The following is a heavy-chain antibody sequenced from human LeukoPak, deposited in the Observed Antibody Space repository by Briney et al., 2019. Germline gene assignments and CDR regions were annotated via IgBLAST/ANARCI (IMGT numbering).Heavy chain of an antibody. CDR2: ISYNGNT. CDR3: ARKLGSFDS. V-gene: IGHV4-59*01. J-gene: IGHJ4*02. Sequence: SETLSLTCTVSGGYISRYYWSWIRQPPGKGLEWIGYISYNGNTNYNPSLKRPVTISVDTSKNQFSLKLSSVAAADTAVYYCARKLGSFDSWGQGTLVAVSS. D-gene: IGHD7-27*01. CDR1: GGYISRYY.